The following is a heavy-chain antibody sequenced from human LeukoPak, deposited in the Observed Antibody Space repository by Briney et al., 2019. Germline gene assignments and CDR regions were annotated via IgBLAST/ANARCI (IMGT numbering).Heavy chain of an antibody. V-gene: IGHV3-11*01. J-gene: IGHJ5*02. D-gene: IGHD3-22*01. CDR1: GFTFSDYY. Sequence: PGGSLRLSCAASGFTFSDYYMSWIRQALGKGLEWVSYISSSGSTIYYADSVKGRFTISRDNAKNSLYLQMNSLRAEDTAVYYCAGKAGGYSSRFDPWGQGTLVTVSS. CDR3: AGKAGGYSSRFDP. CDR2: ISSSGSTI.